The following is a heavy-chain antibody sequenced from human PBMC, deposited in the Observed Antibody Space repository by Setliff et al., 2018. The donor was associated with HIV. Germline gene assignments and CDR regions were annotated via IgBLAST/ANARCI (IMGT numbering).Heavy chain of an antibody. V-gene: IGHV1-2*06. CDR3: ARQDHSSVNTGSLYAFDV. CDR1: GYTFTAYY. Sequence: GASVKVSCKASGYTFTAYYIHWVRQAPGHDLQLMGRIEPSSGGTNYIQKFQGRVTITRDTSIYTVYMELTGLTSDDTAVYYCARQDHSSVNTGSLYAFDVWGQGTMVTVSS. D-gene: IGHD2-8*02. J-gene: IGHJ3*01. CDR2: IEPSSGGT.